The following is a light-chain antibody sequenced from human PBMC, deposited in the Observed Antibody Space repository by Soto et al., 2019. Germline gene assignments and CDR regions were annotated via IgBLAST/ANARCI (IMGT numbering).Light chain of an antibody. Sequence: ETVMTQYPATLSVSPGERPTLSCRASQSVSSNLAWYQQKPGQAPRLLIYDASTSATGIPARFSGSGSGPDFTLTLSCLQSEDISVYYGQQDNTWPLTYGPGTKVDIK. CDR2: DAS. CDR3: QQDNTWPLT. V-gene: IGKV3-15*01. J-gene: IGKJ3*01. CDR1: QSVSSN.